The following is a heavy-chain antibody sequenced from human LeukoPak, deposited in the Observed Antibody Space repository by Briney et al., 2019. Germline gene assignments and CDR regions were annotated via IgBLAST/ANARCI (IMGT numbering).Heavy chain of an antibody. J-gene: IGHJ4*02. V-gene: IGHV3-23*01. Sequence: GGSLRLSCAASGFTLSSYVMSWVRQAPGKGLGRVSAISGSGATTYYADSVKGRFTISRDNSKNALYLHMNSLRAEDTAVYYCAKRVSGTTFYWGQGTLVTVSS. CDR2: ISGSGATT. D-gene: IGHD1-1*01. CDR1: GFTLSSYV. CDR3: AKRVSGTTFY.